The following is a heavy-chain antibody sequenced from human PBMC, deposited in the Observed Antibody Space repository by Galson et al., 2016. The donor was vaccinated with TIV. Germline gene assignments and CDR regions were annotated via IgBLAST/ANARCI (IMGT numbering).Heavy chain of an antibody. CDR3: ARGAWGYSFGPLDY. D-gene: IGHD5-18*01. Sequence: SVKVSCKASGGSFSSHPFSWVRQAPGQGLEWMGGLNHIFGTTEYAQKFQGRVTITTDKYTSTAYMELSSLGSEDTAVYYCARGAWGYSFGPLDYWGQGTPTTVSS. CDR1: GGSFSSHP. J-gene: IGHJ4*02. CDR2: LNHIFGTT. V-gene: IGHV1-69*05.